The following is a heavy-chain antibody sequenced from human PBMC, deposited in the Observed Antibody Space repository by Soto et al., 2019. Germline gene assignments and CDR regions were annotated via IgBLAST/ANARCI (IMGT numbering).Heavy chain of an antibody. V-gene: IGHV1-69*02. CDR2: IIPILGIA. Sequence: SVKVSCKASGGTFSSYTISWVRQAPGQGLEWMGRIIPILGIANYAQKFQGRVTITADKSTSTAYMELSSLRSEDTAVYYCARFPPPRDYNWFDPWGQGTLVTVS. CDR1: GGTFSSYT. CDR3: ARFPPPRDYNWFDP. J-gene: IGHJ5*02.